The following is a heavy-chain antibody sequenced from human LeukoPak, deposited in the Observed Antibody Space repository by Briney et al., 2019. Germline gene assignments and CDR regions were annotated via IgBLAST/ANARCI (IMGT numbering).Heavy chain of an antibody. V-gene: IGHV3-23*01. Sequence: GGSLRLSCAASGFTFSSYGMTWVRQAPGKGLEWVSGISGSGGSTYYADSVKGRFTISRDNAKNSLYLQMNSLRAEDTAVYYCAELGITMIGGVWGKGTTVTISS. D-gene: IGHD3-10*02. CDR1: GFTFSSYG. CDR2: ISGSGGST. CDR3: AELGITMIGGV. J-gene: IGHJ6*04.